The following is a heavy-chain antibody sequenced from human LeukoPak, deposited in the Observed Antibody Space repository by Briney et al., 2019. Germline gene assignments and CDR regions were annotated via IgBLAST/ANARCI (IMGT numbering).Heavy chain of an antibody. CDR1: GFTFSSYG. CDR3: AKLYYYGSRSYMDY. CDR2: ISYDGSNT. J-gene: IGHJ4*02. D-gene: IGHD3-10*01. Sequence: PGRSLRLSCAASGFTFSSYGMHWVRQAPGKGLEWVAVISYDGSNTYYADSVKGRFTISRDNSKNMLYLQMNSLRAEDTAVYYCAKLYYYGSRSYMDYWGQATLATVSS. V-gene: IGHV3-30*18.